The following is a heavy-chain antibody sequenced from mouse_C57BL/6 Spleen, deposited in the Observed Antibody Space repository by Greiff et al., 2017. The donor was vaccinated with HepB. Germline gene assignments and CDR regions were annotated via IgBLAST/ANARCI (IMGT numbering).Heavy chain of an antibody. CDR3: ASGYYGSSPWFAY. CDR2: IDPANGNT. Sequence: EVQRVESVAELVRPGASVKLSCTASGFNIKNTYMHWVKQRPEQGLEWIGRIDPANGNTKYAPKFQGKATITADTSSNTAYLQLSSLTSEDTAIYYCASGYYGSSPWFAYWGQGTLVTVSA. V-gene: IGHV14-3*01. CDR1: GFNIKNTY. D-gene: IGHD1-1*01. J-gene: IGHJ3*01.